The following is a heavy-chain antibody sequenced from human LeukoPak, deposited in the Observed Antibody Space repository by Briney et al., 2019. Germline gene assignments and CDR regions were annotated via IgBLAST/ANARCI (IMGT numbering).Heavy chain of an antibody. CDR2: MNPNSGNT. V-gene: IGHV1-8*01. Sequence: GASVKVSCKASGYTFTSYDINWVRQATGQGLEWMGWMNPNSGNTGYAQKFQGRVTITRNTSISTAYMELSSLRPEDTAVYYCARGSDYYDSSGYYCWGQGTLVTVSS. D-gene: IGHD3-22*01. J-gene: IGHJ4*02. CDR3: ARGSDYYDSSGYYC. CDR1: GYTFTSYD.